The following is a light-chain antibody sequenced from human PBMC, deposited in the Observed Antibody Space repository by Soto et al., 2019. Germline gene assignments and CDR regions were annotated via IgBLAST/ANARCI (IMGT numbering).Light chain of an antibody. CDR3: QQSYSPDWT. J-gene: IGKJ1*01. Sequence: VQMTQSHSTLSASVGDRVTITCRASQSISSYLNWYQQKPGKAPRVLIFAASSLQSGVPSRFSGSGSGTDFTLTISSLQPEDFATYYCQQSYSPDWTFAQGTKVAIK. CDR2: AAS. CDR1: QSISSY. V-gene: IGKV1-39*01.